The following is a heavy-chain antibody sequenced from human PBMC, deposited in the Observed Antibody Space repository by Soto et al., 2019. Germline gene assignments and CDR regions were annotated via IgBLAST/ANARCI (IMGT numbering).Heavy chain of an antibody. CDR3: AKDPAGKWVSYFDY. Sequence: QVQLVESGGGVVQPGRSLRLSCAASGFTFSSYGMHWVRQAPGKGLEWVAVISYDGSNKYYADSVKGRFTISRDNSKNTLYLQMNSLRAEDTAVYYCAKDPAGKWVSYFDYWGQGTLVTVSS. CDR2: ISYDGSNK. J-gene: IGHJ4*02. CDR1: GFTFSSYG. D-gene: IGHD2-8*01. V-gene: IGHV3-30*18.